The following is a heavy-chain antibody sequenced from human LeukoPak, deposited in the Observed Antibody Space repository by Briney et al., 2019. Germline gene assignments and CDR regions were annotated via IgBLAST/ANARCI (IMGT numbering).Heavy chain of an antibody. D-gene: IGHD3-10*01. CDR2: IYSGGTT. J-gene: IGHJ4*02. V-gene: IGHV3-53*01. CDR3: VRVEKEFGPRGGYFDY. CDR1: GFTVSSNY. Sequence: GGSLRLSCAASGFTVSSNYMSWVRQAPGKGLEWVSLIYSGGTTYYADSVKGRFTISRDNSKNTLYLQMNSLRAEDTAVYFCVRVEKEFGPRGGYFDYWGQGTLVTVSS.